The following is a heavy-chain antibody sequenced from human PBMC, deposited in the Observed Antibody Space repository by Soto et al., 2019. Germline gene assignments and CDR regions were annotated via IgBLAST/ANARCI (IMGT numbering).Heavy chain of an antibody. V-gene: IGHV4-39*01. CDR3: ARRLVNRPVDP. CDR2: IFHSGST. D-gene: IGHD2-15*01. Sequence: SETLSLTCVVSGGSISSSSYYWGWIRQPPWKGLEWIGSIFHSGSTNYNPSLKSRVSISVDTSKNQFSLNLNSVSAADTAVYYCARRLVNRPVDPWGQGTLVTVSS. J-gene: IGHJ5*02. CDR1: GGSISSSSYY.